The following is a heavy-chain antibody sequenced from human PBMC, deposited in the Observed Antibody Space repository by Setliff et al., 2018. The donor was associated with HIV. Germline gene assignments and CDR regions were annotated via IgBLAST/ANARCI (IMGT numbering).Heavy chain of an antibody. D-gene: IGHD6-6*01. V-gene: IGHV3-23*01. CDR3: ASGYSSSSPRRDY. CDR1: GFTFSSAW. Sequence: GGSLRLSCAASGFTFSSAWMNWVRQAPGKGLEWVPGISDSGGSTYYADSVKGRFTISRDNSKNTLNLQMNSLRAEDTAVYYCASGYSSSSPRRDYWGQGTLVTVSS. CDR2: ISDSGGST. J-gene: IGHJ4*02.